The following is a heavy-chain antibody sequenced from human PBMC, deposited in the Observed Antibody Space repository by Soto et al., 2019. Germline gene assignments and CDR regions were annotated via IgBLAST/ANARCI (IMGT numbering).Heavy chain of an antibody. Sequence: QVLLVESGGGVVQPGRSLRISCAVSGFTFSSFGMHWVRQAPGKGLEWVAVISDDGSSKHYADSLKGRFTIPRDNSNNTLYLQMDSLGPEDTAVYYCAKDRWGDFGDLNLPGYWGQGTLVTVSS. CDR2: ISDDGSSK. CDR3: AKDRWGDFGDLNLPGY. CDR1: GFTFSSFG. J-gene: IGHJ4*02. D-gene: IGHD4-17*01. V-gene: IGHV3-30*18.